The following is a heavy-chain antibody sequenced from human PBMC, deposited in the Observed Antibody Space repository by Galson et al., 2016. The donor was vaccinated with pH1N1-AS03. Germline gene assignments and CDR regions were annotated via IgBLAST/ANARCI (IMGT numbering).Heavy chain of an antibody. Sequence: ETLSLTCTVSDGSISDYYWSWIRQPPGKGLEWLGNIYHSGITKYNPSLKSRGTMSVDTSSNKFSLRLSPVTAADTAVYYCARGGGWLPEYWGQGTLVTVSS. CDR2: IYHSGIT. CDR1: DGSISDYY. CDR3: ARGGGWLPEY. V-gene: IGHV4-59*01. J-gene: IGHJ4*02. D-gene: IGHD6-19*01.